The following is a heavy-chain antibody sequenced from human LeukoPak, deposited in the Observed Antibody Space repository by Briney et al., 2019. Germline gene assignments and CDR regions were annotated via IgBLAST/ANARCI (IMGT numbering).Heavy chain of an antibody. D-gene: IGHD3-22*01. V-gene: IGHV1-46*01. CDR1: GSTFTSYY. J-gene: IGHJ3*02. Sequence: ASVKVFCKASGSTFTSYYMHWVRQAPGQGLEWMGIINPSGGSTSYAQKFQGRVTMTRDTSTSTVYMELSSLRSEDTAVYYCARSHYDSSGYRGAFDIWGQGTMVTVSS. CDR3: ARSHYDSSGYRGAFDI. CDR2: INPSGGST.